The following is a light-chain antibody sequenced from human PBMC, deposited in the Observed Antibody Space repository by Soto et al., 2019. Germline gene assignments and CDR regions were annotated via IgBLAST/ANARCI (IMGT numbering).Light chain of an antibody. J-gene: IGKJ2*01. CDR1: QSLLHSNGYNS. CDR3: MQALQTPPYT. Sequence: DIVLTQSPLSLPVTPGEPASISCRSSQSLLHSNGYNSLSWYLQKPGQSPQLLIYLGSNRASGVPDRFSGSESGTDFTLKISRVEAEDVGTYYCMQALQTPPYTFSQGSKLEIK. V-gene: IGKV2-28*01. CDR2: LGS.